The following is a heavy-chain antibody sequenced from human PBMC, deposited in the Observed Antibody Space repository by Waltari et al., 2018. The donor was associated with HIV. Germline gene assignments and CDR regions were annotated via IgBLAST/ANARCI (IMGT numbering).Heavy chain of an antibody. J-gene: IGHJ3*01. V-gene: IGHV1-2*02. CDR3: ARQMTFYDAFDV. CDR2: IYSNTGDT. Sequence: QVQMVQSGAEVKKPGASVKVSCKTSGFSLTRSYIHWVRQAPGQGLEWMGWIYSNTGDTNYGLQFEGRVTMTRDTSMRTAYMELRTLRSDDTALYYCARQMTFYDAFDVWGQGTVVTVSS. CDR1: GFSLTRSY.